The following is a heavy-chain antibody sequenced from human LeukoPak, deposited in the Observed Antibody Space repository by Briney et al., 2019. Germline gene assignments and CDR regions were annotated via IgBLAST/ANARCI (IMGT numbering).Heavy chain of an antibody. CDR1: GFTFSSYG. CDR3: AKDEAGYYFDY. J-gene: IGHJ4*02. CDR2: ISYDGSNK. V-gene: IGHV3-30*18. Sequence: QSGGSLRLSCAASGFTFSSYGMHWVRQAPGKGLEWVAVISYDGSNKYYADSVKGRFTISRDNSKNTLYLQMNSLRAEDTAVYYCAKDEAGYYFDYWGQGTLVTVSS. D-gene: IGHD6-13*01.